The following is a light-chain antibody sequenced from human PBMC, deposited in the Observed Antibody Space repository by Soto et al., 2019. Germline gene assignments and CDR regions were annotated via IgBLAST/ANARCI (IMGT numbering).Light chain of an antibody. CDR2: AAS. Sequence: DIQMTQSPSSLSAYVGDRVTITCRASQSISSYLNWYQQKPGKAPKLLIYAASSLQSGVPSRFSGSGSGTDFTLTISSLQPEDFATYYCQQSYSTPRTVGQGTKVDIK. CDR3: QQSYSTPRT. V-gene: IGKV1-39*01. J-gene: IGKJ1*01. CDR1: QSISSY.